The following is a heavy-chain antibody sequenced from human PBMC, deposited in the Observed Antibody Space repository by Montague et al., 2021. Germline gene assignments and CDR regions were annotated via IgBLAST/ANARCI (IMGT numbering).Heavy chain of an antibody. CDR2: VSHGGRT. J-gene: IGHJ6*03. Sequence: ETLSLACTVSRSLINSDYYWGWIRQPPGKGLEWMGSVSHGGRTYYNPSLKSRVTISVDTSNNHFSLKLSSVTAADTAMYYCARERDRYYYMDIWGKGTTITVSS. V-gene: IGHV4-38-2*02. CDR3: ARERDRYYYMDI. CDR1: RSLINSDYY.